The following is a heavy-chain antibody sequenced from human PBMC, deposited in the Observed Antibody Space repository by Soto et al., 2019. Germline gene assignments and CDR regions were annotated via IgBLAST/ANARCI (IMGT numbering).Heavy chain of an antibody. CDR1: GFTFSSYG. Sequence: QVQLVESGGGVVQPGRSLRLSCAASGFTFSSYGMHWVRQAPGKGLEWVAVISYDGSNKYYADSVKGRFTISRDNSKNTLYLQMNSLRAEDTAVYYCAKDQLRFLEHAGYFDYWGQGTLVTVSS. J-gene: IGHJ4*02. D-gene: IGHD3-3*01. CDR2: ISYDGSNK. CDR3: AKDQLRFLEHAGYFDY. V-gene: IGHV3-30*18.